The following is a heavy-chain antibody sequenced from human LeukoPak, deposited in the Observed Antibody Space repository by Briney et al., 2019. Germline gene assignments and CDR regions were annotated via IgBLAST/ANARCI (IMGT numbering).Heavy chain of an antibody. Sequence: KPSETLSLTCTVSGGFISSTTYYWGWVRQTPGKELEWFGSIYYTGSTYSNPSLRSRVTISIDTSKNQFSLNLSSVTAADTAVYYCARDRGALITMTINNWFDPWGQGTLVTVSS. CDR3: ARDRGALITMTINNWFDP. V-gene: IGHV4-39*07. CDR2: IYYTGST. J-gene: IGHJ5*02. CDR1: GGFISSTTYY. D-gene: IGHD3-22*01.